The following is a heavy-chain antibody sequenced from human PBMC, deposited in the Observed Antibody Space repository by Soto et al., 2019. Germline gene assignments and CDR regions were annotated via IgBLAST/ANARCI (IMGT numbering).Heavy chain of an antibody. J-gene: IGHJ5*02. Sequence: SETLSLTCTVSGGSISSGGYYWSWIRQHPGKGLEWIGYIYYSGSTYYNPSLKSRVTISVDTSKNQFSLKLSSVTAADTAVYYCARDSGFWSGYYQAQPVVKWFDPWGQGTLVTVSS. CDR1: GGSISSGGYY. V-gene: IGHV4-31*03. CDR2: IYYSGST. D-gene: IGHD3-3*01. CDR3: ARDSGFWSGYYQAQPVVKWFDP.